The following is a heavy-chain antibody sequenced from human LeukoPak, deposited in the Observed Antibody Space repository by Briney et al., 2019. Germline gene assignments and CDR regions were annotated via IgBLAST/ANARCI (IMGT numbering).Heavy chain of an antibody. V-gene: IGHV4-34*01. CDR3: AIVPSLAS. Sequence: PSETLSLTCAVSGGSFSGYYWSWIRQPPGKGLEWIGEINHSGSTNYNPSLKSRVTISVDTSKNQLSLKLSSVTAADTAVYYCAIVPSLASWGQGTQVTVSS. CDR2: INHSGST. CDR1: GGSFSGYY. J-gene: IGHJ5*02.